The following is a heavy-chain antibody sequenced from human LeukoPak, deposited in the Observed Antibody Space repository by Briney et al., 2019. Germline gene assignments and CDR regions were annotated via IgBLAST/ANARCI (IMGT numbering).Heavy chain of an antibody. CDR3: ARGDSSGEKASDAFDT. D-gene: IGHD3-22*01. J-gene: IGHJ3*02. V-gene: IGHV1-2*02. Sequence: ASVKVSCKASGYTFTGYYMHWVRQAPGQGLEWMGWINPNSGGTNYAQKFQGRVTMTRDTSISTAYMELSRLRSDDTAVYYCARGDSSGEKASDAFDTWGQGTMVTVSS. CDR2: INPNSGGT. CDR1: GYTFTGYY.